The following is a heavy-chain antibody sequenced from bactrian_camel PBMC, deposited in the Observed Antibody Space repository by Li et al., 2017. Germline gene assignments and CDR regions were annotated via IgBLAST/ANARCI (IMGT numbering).Heavy chain of an antibody. D-gene: IGHD6*01. Sequence: VQLVESGGGLVQLGGSLRLSCAASGFTLSSYRTYWVRQAPGKGLEWVSTINTGTGSTFYADSVKGRFTISGDNAKTTLYLQLNSLKTEDTAMYYCAKAHGGSWYLSPDFGYWGQGTQVTVS. J-gene: IGHJ6*01. CDR2: INTGTGST. CDR1: GFTLSSYR. V-gene: IGHV3S1*01. CDR3: AKAHGGSWYLSPDFGY.